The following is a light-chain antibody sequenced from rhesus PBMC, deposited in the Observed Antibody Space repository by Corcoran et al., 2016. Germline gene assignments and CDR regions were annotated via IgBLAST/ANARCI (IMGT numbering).Light chain of an antibody. CDR3: CSYRSGNSYV. J-gene: IGLJ6*01. V-gene: IGLV2-38*01. CDR1: SSDIGGYDG. Sequence: HSALPQPPSVSKSLGQAVTISCTGTSSDIGGYDGVSWYQQFSGTAPRLLIHDVRKRASGVSDRFSGSKSGKTASLTISGLQPEDEAEYFCCSYRSGNSYVFGSGTKLTVL. CDR2: DVR.